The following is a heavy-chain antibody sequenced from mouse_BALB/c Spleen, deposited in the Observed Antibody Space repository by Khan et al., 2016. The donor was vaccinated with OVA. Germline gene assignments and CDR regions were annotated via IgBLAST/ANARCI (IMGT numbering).Heavy chain of an antibody. CDR3: ARRNYFGYTFAY. J-gene: IGHJ3*01. V-gene: IGHV1-77*01. Sequence: QVQLQQSGTELARPGASVNLSCKASGYTFTDFYINWVKQRSGQGLEWIGEISPGSGDTYYNEKFKGKATLTADQSSSTAYMQLSSLTSEASAVYFCARRNYFGYTFAYWGQGTLGTVSA. CDR1: GYTFTDFY. D-gene: IGHD1-2*01. CDR2: ISPGSGDT.